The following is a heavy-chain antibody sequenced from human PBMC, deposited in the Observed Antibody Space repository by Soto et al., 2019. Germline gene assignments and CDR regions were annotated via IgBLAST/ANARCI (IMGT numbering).Heavy chain of an antibody. CDR2: ISAYNGNT. CDR3: ARGGITIFGVVTEYYFDY. Sequence: ASVKVSCKASGYTFTSYGISWARQAPGQGLEWMGWISAYNGNTNYAQKLQGRVTMTTDTSTSTAYMELRSLRSDDTAVYYCARGGITIFGVVTEYYFDYWGQGTLVTVS. CDR1: GYTFTSYG. V-gene: IGHV1-18*01. J-gene: IGHJ4*02. D-gene: IGHD3-3*01.